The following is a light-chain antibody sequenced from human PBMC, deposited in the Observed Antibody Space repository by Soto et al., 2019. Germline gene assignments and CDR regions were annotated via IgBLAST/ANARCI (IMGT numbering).Light chain of an antibody. CDR2: EVS. V-gene: IGLV2-23*02. Sequence: QSALTQPASVSGSPGQSITISCTGTSSDVGSHNLVSWYQQHPGQAPKLMIYEVSKRPLGVSARFYASKSGNTASLTISGLQAEDEADYYCCSYGGSRAVFGGGTQL. CDR3: CSYGGSRAV. J-gene: IGLJ7*01. CDR1: SSDVGSHNL.